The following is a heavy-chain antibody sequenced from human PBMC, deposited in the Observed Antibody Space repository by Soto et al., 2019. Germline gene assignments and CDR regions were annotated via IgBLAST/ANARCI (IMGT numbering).Heavy chain of an antibody. Sequence: GGSLRLSCAASGFAFSSYGMHWVRQAPGKGLEWVAVISYDGSNKYYADSVKGRFTISRDNSKNTLYLQMNSLRAEDTAVYYCACRYSSSWSGRDAFDICGQGTMVTV. D-gene: IGHD6-13*01. J-gene: IGHJ3*02. V-gene: IGHV3-30*03. CDR1: GFAFSSYG. CDR2: ISYDGSNK. CDR3: ACRYSSSWSGRDAFDI.